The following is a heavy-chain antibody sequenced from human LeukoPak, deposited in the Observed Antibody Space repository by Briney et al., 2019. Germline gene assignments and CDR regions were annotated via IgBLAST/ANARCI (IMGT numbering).Heavy chain of an antibody. Sequence: SETLSLTCTVSGGSISYYYWSWLRQPPGKGLEWLGYIYYSESTKYNPSLKSRVTISVDTSKNQFSLKLSSVTAADTAIYYCARLFSGSYATWGQGTLVTVSS. CDR3: ARLFSGSYAT. CDR1: GGSISYYY. J-gene: IGHJ5*02. D-gene: IGHD1-26*01. CDR2: IYYSEST. V-gene: IGHV4-59*08.